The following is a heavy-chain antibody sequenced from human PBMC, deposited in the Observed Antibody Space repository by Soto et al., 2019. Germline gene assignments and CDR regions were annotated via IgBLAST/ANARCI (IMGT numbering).Heavy chain of an antibody. J-gene: IGHJ5*01. V-gene: IGHV4-30-4*01. Sequence: SETLSLSCTVSGDSISNLDYFWAWIRQPPGQALEYIGYIYKSAATYYNPSFESRVAISVDTSKSQFSLNVTSVTAADTAVYFCARGRYCLTGRCFPNWFDSWGQGALVTVS. CDR2: IYKSAAT. CDR1: GDSISNLDYF. CDR3: ARGRYCLTGRCFPNWFDS. D-gene: IGHD7-27*01.